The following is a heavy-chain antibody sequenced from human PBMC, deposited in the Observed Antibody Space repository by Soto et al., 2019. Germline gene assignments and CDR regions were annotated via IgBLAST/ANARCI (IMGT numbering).Heavy chain of an antibody. V-gene: IGHV1-3*01. Sequence: QVQLVQSGAEVKKPGASVKVSCTASGYTFTHYAIHWVRHAPGQRLEWMGFINAGSGNTKYSQTSQGRLTFTKDTPASTAYMDLRSLISEDTAIYYCARGLAADGAWGQGTLVTVSS. D-gene: IGHD6-13*01. CDR1: GYTFTHYA. J-gene: IGHJ5*02. CDR2: INAGSGNT. CDR3: ARGLAADGA.